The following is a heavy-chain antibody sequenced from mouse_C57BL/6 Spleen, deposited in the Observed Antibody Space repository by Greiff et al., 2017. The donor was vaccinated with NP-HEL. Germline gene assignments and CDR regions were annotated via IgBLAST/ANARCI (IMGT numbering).Heavy chain of an antibody. CDR1: GYSITSGYY. CDR2: ISYDGSN. V-gene: IGHV3-6*01. D-gene: IGHD2-3*01. CDR3: ARWLLRWAMDY. Sequence: EVKLMESGPGLVKPSQSLSLTCSVTGYSITSGYYWNWIRQFPGNKLEWMGYISYDGSNNYNPSLKNRISITRDTSKNQFFLKLNSVTTEDTATYYCARWLLRWAMDYWGQGTSVTVSS. J-gene: IGHJ4*01.